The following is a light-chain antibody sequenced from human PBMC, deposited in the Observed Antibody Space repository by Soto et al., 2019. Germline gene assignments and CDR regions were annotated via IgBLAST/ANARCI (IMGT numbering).Light chain of an antibody. CDR3: AAWDDSLNGLV. CDR1: SSNIGSNY. CDR2: TSN. Sequence: QSVLTQPPSASGTPGQSVAISCSGSSSNIGSNYVSWYQQLPGTAPKLLIYTSNQRPSGVPDRFAGSKSGTSASLAISGLRSEDEADYYCAAWDDSLNGLVFGAGTKLTVL. J-gene: IGLJ1*01. V-gene: IGLV1-47*02.